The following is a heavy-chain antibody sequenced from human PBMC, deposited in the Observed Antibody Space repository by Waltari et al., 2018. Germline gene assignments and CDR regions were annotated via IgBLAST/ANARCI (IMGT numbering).Heavy chain of an antibody. CDR1: GGSISSSNW. D-gene: IGHD3-22*01. V-gene: IGHV4-4*02. Sequence: QVQLQESGPGLVKPSGTLSLTCAVSGGSISSSNWWSWVRRPPGKGLEWIGESYHGGSTNYNPSLKRRVTISVDKAKNQFSLKLSSVTAADTAVYYCARAGDSSGYCDYWGQGTLVTVSS. CDR2: SYHGGST. J-gene: IGHJ4*02. CDR3: ARAGDSSGYCDY.